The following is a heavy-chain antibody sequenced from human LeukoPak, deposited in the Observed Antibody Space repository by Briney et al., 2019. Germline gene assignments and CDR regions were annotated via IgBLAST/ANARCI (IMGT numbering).Heavy chain of an antibody. Sequence: GGSLRLSCAASGFTFSSYAMSWVRQAPGKGLEWVSAISGSGGSTYYADSVKGRFTISRDNSKNTLYLQMNSLRAEDTAVYYCAKDFGYYYDSSGYWDYWGQGTLVTVSP. CDR1: GFTFSSYA. CDR3: AKDFGYYYDSSGYWDY. J-gene: IGHJ4*02. CDR2: ISGSGGST. D-gene: IGHD3-22*01. V-gene: IGHV3-23*01.